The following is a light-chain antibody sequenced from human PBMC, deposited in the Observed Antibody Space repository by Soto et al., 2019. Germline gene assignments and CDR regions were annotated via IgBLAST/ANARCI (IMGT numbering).Light chain of an antibody. Sequence: DIRMTQSPSSVSASVGDRVTITCRASQGISGWLAWYQQKPGKAPKLLIYAASNLQNGVPSRFSGSGSGTDFTLAISSLQPEDFATYYCQQANSFPFTFGPGTKVDIK. J-gene: IGKJ3*01. CDR2: AAS. CDR1: QGISGW. CDR3: QQANSFPFT. V-gene: IGKV1D-12*01.